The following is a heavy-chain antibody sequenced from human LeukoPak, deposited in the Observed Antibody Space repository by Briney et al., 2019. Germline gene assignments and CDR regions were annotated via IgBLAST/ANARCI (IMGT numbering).Heavy chain of an antibody. CDR3: ARGARRFLEWLLGDYYYYMDV. D-gene: IGHD3-3*01. V-gene: IGHV1-69*01. CDR2: IIPIFGTA. CDR1: GGTFSSYA. Sequence: GASVKVSCKASGGTFSSYAISWVRQAPGQGLEWMGGIIPIFGTANYAQKFQGRVTITADESTSTAYMELSSLRSEDTAVYYCARGARRFLEWLLGDYYYYMDVWGKGTTVTVSS. J-gene: IGHJ6*03.